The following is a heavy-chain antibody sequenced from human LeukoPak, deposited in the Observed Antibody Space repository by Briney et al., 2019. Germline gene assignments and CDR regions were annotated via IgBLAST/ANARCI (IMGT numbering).Heavy chain of an antibody. CDR1: GLGFSSYA. J-gene: IGHJ4*02. Sequence: GGSLRLSCAASGLGFSSYAMTWVRQAPGKGLEWVSVISGSGDNTYYADSVKGRFTISRDNSKNTLYLQMNSLRAEDRAVYFCAKGSGGSCYSPLDYWGQGTLVTVSS. V-gene: IGHV3-23*01. CDR2: ISGSGDNT. CDR3: AKGSGGSCYSPLDY. D-gene: IGHD2-15*01.